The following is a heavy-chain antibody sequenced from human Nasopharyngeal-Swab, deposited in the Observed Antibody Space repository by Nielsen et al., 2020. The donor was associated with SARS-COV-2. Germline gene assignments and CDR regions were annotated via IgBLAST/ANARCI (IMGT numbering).Heavy chain of an antibody. CDR2: IYYSGST. J-gene: IGHJ5*02. Sequence: LRLSCTVSGGSISSGGYYWSWIRQHPGKGLEWIGYIYYSGSTYYNPSLKSRVTISVDTSKNQFSLKLSSVTAADTAVYYCAREVAVYSDYWFDPWGQGTLVTVSS. CDR3: AREVAVYSDYWFDP. CDR1: GGSISSGGYY. V-gene: IGHV4-31*03. D-gene: IGHD4-11*01.